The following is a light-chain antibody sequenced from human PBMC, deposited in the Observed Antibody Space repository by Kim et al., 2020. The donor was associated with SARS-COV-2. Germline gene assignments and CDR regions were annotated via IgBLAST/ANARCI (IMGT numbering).Light chain of an antibody. CDR2: LDA. V-gene: IGLV3-1*01. Sequence: SYELTQPPSVSVSPGQTASITCSGDKLGEKYVSWYQQKPGQSPVLVIYLDAKRPSGIPERFSGSNSGNTATLTISGTQAMDEADYYCLAWDRSTNWVFGGGTQLTVL. CDR1: KLGEKY. CDR3: LAWDRSTNWV. J-gene: IGLJ3*02.